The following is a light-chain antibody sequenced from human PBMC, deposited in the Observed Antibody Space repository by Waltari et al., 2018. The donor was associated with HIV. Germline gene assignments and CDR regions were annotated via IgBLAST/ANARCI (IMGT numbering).Light chain of an antibody. Sequence: DIQMTQSPSSLSASVRDRVTITCRASQKISNYLHWYHQKPGKDPNLLIYAATSFQSGVPSRFSGSGSGTDFTLTITSLQPEDFGTYYCQQSYSPPWTFGQGTKVEIK. CDR1: QKISNY. CDR2: AAT. V-gene: IGKV1-39*01. J-gene: IGKJ1*01. CDR3: QQSYSPPWT.